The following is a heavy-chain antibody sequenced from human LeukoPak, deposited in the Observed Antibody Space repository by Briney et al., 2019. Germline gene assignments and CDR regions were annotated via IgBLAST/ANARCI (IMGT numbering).Heavy chain of an antibody. J-gene: IGHJ3*02. CDR1: GFTFNTYA. D-gene: IGHD5-24*01. Sequence: PGGSLRLSCAASGFTFNTYAMNWVRQAPGKGLEWVSAITDSGGTTYYADSVKGRFIISRDNSKNTLYLQMNSLRAEDTAVYYCASRDGYNWDYAFDIWGQGTMVTVSS. V-gene: IGHV3-23*01. CDR2: ITDSGGTT. CDR3: ASRDGYNWDYAFDI.